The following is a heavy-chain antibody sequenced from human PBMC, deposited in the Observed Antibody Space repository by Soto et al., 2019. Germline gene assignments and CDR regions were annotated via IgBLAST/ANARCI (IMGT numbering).Heavy chain of an antibody. CDR3: ERTDRSGYYGDS. V-gene: IGHV4-31*03. Sequence: QVQLQESGPGLVKPSQTLSLTCTVSRGSISSSSYYWSWIRQHPGKGLEWIGFIYSSGSTYYNPSLKSRVTVSVDTSKNQFSPKLSSVTAADTAVYFCERTDRSGYYGDSWGQGPLVTVSS. CDR1: RGSISSSSYY. D-gene: IGHD3-22*01. J-gene: IGHJ5*01. CDR2: IYSSGST.